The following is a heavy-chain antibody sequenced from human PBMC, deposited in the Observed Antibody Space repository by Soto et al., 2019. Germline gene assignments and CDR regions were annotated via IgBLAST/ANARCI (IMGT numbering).Heavy chain of an antibody. V-gene: IGHV3-23*01. D-gene: IGHD6-13*01. J-gene: IGHJ4*02. CDR2: ISGGGDTK. Sequence: EVQLLESGGGLVQPGGSLRLSCAASGFTFSSYARSWVRQAPGKGPEWVSTISGGGDTKYYTYSVKGRFTISRDNSKNTLYLQMDTLRAEDTAIYFCAKRATGSSWYVFDYWGQGTLVTVSS. CDR3: AKRATGSSWYVFDY. CDR1: GFTFSSYA.